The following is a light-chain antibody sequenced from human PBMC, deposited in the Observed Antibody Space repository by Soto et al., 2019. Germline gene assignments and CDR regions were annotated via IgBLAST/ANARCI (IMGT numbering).Light chain of an antibody. CDR1: ESVRSN. J-gene: IGKJ2*01. Sequence: EIVMTQSPATLSVSPGERATLSCRASESVRSNLAWYQQIPGQAPRLLIFGASTRATGIPDRFSGSGSGTEFTLTITGLQPEDVAVYYCQQYTDWPPYTFGQGTKLEIK. V-gene: IGKV3-15*01. CDR2: GAS. CDR3: QQYTDWPPYT.